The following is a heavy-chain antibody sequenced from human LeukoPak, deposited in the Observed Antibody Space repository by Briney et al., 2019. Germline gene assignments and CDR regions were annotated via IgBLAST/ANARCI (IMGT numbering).Heavy chain of an antibody. Sequence: GASVKVSCKASGYTFTGYYMHWVRQAPGQGLEWMGFIDPNNGGTNYAQKFQGRVTLTRDTSISTACMELSSLRSDDTAVYHCATDEGGWGQGTLVTVSS. CDR1: GYTFTGYY. CDR2: IDPNNGGT. D-gene: IGHD3-16*01. J-gene: IGHJ1*01. CDR3: ATDEGG. V-gene: IGHV1-2*02.